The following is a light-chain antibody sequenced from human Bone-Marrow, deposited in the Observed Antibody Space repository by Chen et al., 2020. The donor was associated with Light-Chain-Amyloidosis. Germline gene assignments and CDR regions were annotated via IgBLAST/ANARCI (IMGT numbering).Light chain of an antibody. CDR2: DNN. CDR1: GSNIGNNY. J-gene: IGLJ3*02. Sequence: QSVLTQPPSVSAAPGPKVTIPCSGSGSNIGNNYVSWYQQLPGTAPKLLIYDNNNRPSGIPDRFSGSKSGTSATLGITGLQTGDEADYYCETWDSSLSAWVFGGGTKLTVL. CDR3: ETWDSSLSAWV. V-gene: IGLV1-51*01.